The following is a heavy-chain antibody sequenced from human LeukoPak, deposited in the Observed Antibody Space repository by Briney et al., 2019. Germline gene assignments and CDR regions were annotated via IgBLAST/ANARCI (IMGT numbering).Heavy chain of an antibody. D-gene: IGHD3-10*02. CDR1: GFTFSSYA. CDR3: AELGITMIGGV. J-gene: IGHJ6*04. V-gene: IGHV3-23*01. Sequence: GGSLRLSCAASGFTFSSYAMTWVRQAPGKGLEWVSAISGSGGRTHYADSVKGRFTISRDNSKNTLYLQMNSLRAEDTAVYYCAELGITMIGGVWGKGTTVTISS. CDR2: ISGSGGRT.